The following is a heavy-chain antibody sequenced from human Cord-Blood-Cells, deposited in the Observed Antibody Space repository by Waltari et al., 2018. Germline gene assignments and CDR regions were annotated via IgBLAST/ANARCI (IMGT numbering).Heavy chain of an antibody. J-gene: IGHJ4*02. Sequence: EVQLVESGGGLVQPGGSLKLSCAASGFTFSGSAMHWVRQASGKGLEWVGRIRSKANSYATAYAASVKGRFTISRDDSKNTAYLQMNSLKTEDTAVYYCTRPASSSFDYWGQGTLVTVSS. CDR2: IRSKANSYAT. CDR1: GFTFSGSA. CDR3: TRPASSSFDY. D-gene: IGHD6-13*01. V-gene: IGHV3-73*02.